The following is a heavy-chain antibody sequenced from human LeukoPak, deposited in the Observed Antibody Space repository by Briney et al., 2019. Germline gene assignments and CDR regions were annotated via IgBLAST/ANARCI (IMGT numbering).Heavy chain of an antibody. V-gene: IGHV1-18*01. J-gene: IGHJ4*02. CDR3: TRDASSSWYHY. CDR1: GYTFTGYG. Sequence: ASVKVCCKASGYTFTGYGISWVRQAPGQGLEWMGWISPLDGKTNYAQKIQGRVTMTTDTSTTTAYMELRRLTSDDTAVYFCTRDASSSWYHYWGQGTLVTVSS. D-gene: IGHD6-13*01. CDR2: ISPLDGKT.